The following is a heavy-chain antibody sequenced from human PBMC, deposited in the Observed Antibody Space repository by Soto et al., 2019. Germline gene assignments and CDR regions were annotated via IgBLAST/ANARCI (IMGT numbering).Heavy chain of an antibody. V-gene: IGHV1-3*05. Sequence: QVQVVQSGAEEKKPGASVKVSCKASGYTYISYSMHWVRQAPGQRLEWMGWNNVGNGNTKYSQNFQGRVTINQDTSASTAYMELSSLTSEDTAVYYCAREKWGSGSRWLDPWGQGTLVTVSS. CDR3: AREKWGSGSRWLDP. J-gene: IGHJ5*02. CDR2: NNVGNGNT. D-gene: IGHD6-19*01. CDR1: GYTYISYS.